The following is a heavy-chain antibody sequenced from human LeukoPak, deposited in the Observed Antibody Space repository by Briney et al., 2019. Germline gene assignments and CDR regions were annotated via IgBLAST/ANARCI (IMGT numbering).Heavy chain of an antibody. V-gene: IGHV3-30*18. D-gene: IGHD2-2*03. Sequence: GRSMRLSCAASGFTFSSYGMHWVRQAPSKGLEWVAVISYDGINKYYADSVKGRFTISRDNAKNSLYLQMNSLRAEDTALYYCAKDISPSGYCSSTSCYWAVSAFDIWGQGTMVTVSS. CDR3: AKDISPSGYCSSTSCYWAVSAFDI. J-gene: IGHJ3*02. CDR1: GFTFSSYG. CDR2: ISYDGINK.